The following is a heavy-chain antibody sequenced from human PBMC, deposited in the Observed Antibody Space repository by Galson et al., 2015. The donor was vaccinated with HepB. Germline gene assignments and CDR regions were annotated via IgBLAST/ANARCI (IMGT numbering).Heavy chain of an antibody. D-gene: IGHD3-16*01. J-gene: IGHJ4*02. CDR1: GGTFSSYA. CDR3: ARDRHDYLWGSYKYYFDY. CDR2: IIPFFGTA. V-gene: IGHV1-69*13. Sequence: SVKVSCKASGGTFSSYAISWVRQAPGQGLERMGGIIPFFGTANYAQKFQGRVTITADESTSTAYMELSSLRSEDTAVYYCARDRHDYLWGSYKYYFDYWGQGTLVTVSS.